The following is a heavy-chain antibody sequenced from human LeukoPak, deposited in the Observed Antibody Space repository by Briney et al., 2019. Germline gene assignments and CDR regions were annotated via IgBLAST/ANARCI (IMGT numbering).Heavy chain of an antibody. V-gene: IGHV1-69*01. CDR2: SIPIFGRA. CDR3: ATFYDFWSGSPGDFDYYYYMDV. Sequence: SSVKVSCKASRGTFSSYAISWVRQAPGQGLEWMGGSIPIFGRANYTQKFQGRVTITADESTSTAYMELSSLRSEDTAVYYCATFYDFWSGSPGDFDYYYYMDVWGKGNTVTVSS. D-gene: IGHD3-3*01. CDR1: RGTFSSYA. J-gene: IGHJ6*03.